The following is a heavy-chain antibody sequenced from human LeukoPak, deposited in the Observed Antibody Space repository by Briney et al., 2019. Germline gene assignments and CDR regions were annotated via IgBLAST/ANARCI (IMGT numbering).Heavy chain of an antibody. J-gene: IGHJ4*02. Sequence: PGGSLRLSCAASGFTFSSYAMSWVRQAPGKGLEWVSAISGSGGSTYYADSVKGRFTISRDNSKNTLYLQMNSLRAEDTAVYYCAKDRDYYDSSGYPTYIVYWGQGTLVTVSS. V-gene: IGHV3-23*01. CDR2: ISGSGGST. D-gene: IGHD3-22*01. CDR3: AKDRDYYDSSGYPTYIVY. CDR1: GFTFSSYA.